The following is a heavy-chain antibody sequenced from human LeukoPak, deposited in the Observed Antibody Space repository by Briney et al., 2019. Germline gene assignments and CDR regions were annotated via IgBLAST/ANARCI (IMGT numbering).Heavy chain of an antibody. CDR3: ARYDSSDYYFDY. CDR1: GGSISSGSYY. D-gene: IGHD3-22*01. V-gene: IGHV4-61*02. Sequence: SQTLSLTCTVSGGSISSGSYYWSWIRQPAGKGLEWIGRIYTSGSTNYNPSLKSRVTISVDTSKNQFSLKLSSVTAADTAVYYCARYDSSDYYFDYWGQGTLVTVSS. J-gene: IGHJ4*02. CDR2: IYTSGST.